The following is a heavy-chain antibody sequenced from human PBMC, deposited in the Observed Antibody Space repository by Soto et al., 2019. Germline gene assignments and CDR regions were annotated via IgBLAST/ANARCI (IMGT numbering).Heavy chain of an antibody. J-gene: IGHJ4*02. CDR3: ARDQYEGVRVVVVVAATLGY. V-gene: IGHV1-3*01. Sequence: QVQLVQSGAEVKKPGASVKVSCKASGYTFTSYAMHWVRQAPGQRLEWMGWINAGNGNTKYSQKFQGRVTITRDTSASTAYMELSSLRSEDTAVYYCARDQYEGVRVVVVVAATLGYWGQGTLVTVSS. CDR1: GYTFTSYA. D-gene: IGHD2-15*01. CDR2: INAGNGNT.